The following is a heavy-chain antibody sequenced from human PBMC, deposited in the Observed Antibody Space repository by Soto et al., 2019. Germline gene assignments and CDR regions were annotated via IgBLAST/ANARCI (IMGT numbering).Heavy chain of an antibody. J-gene: IGHJ5*02. CDR3: ASRRQRRVNMVRGETTLYNWFAP. CDR1: GYTFTSYD. D-gene: IGHD3-10*01. Sequence: QVQLVQSGAEVKKPGASVKVSCKASGYTFTSYDINWVRQATGQGLEWMGWMNPNSGNTGYAQKFQGRVTMTSNTSISTAYMELSILRSEATAVYYCASRRQRRVNMVRGETTLYNWFAPWGQGTLVTVSS. V-gene: IGHV1-8*01. CDR2: MNPNSGNT.